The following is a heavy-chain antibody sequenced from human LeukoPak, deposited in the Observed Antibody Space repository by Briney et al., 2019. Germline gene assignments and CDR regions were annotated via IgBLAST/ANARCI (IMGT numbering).Heavy chain of an antibody. CDR1: GYTFSNYA. J-gene: IGHJ4*01. CDR2: ISGDNGQT. Sequence: ASVKVSCKASGYTFSNYAITWVRQAPGQGLEWMGWISGDNGQTKYAQKFQDRVTMTTDTPTSTAYLELKSLRSDDTAVYYVATDPRTYTGRHYGLNRGHPTLVPVS. D-gene: IGHD4-17*01. CDR3: ATDPRTYTGRHYGLN. V-gene: IGHV1-18*01.